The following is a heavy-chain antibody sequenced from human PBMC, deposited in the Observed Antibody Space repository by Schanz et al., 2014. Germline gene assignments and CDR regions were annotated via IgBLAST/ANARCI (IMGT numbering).Heavy chain of an antibody. J-gene: IGHJ4*02. Sequence: QVQLVQSGAEMKKPGASVKVSCKASGYTFTGYYMHWVRQAPGQGLEWMGIINPSGGSTTYAQKFQGRVTMTRDTSTSTVYMELSSLRAEDTAVYYCARDGVDAAAGGNDWGQGTLVTVSA. CDR2: INPSGGST. CDR1: GYTFTGYY. V-gene: IGHV1-46*01. D-gene: IGHD6-13*01. CDR3: ARDGVDAAAGGND.